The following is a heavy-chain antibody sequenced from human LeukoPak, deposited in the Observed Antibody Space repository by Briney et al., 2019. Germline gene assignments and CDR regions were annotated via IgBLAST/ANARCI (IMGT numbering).Heavy chain of an antibody. J-gene: IGHJ6*02. Sequence: GGSLRLSCAASGFTFSSYAMSWVRQAPGKELEWVSAISGSGGSTYYADSVKGRFTISRDNSKNTLYLQMNSLRAEDTAVYYCAKGTRSDYYYYYGMDVWGQGTTVTVSS. CDR1: GFTFSSYA. D-gene: IGHD3-10*01. CDR3: AKGTRSDYYYYYGMDV. V-gene: IGHV3-23*01. CDR2: ISGSGGST.